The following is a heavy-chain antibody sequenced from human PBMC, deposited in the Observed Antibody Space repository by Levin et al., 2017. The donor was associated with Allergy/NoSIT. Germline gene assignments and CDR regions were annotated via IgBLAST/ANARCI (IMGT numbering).Heavy chain of an antibody. Sequence: GESLKISCKGSAYSFSTYWIGWVRQMPGKGLEWMGSIYPGDSETRDSPSFRGQVTMSADKSIDTAYLQWNSLKASDTAMYYCARLSDLGLVGAPSRGFDVWGQGTMVTVSS. CDR1: AYSFSTYW. CDR3: ARLSDLGLVGAPSRGFDV. D-gene: IGHD1-26*01. V-gene: IGHV5-51*01. CDR2: IYPGDSET. J-gene: IGHJ3*01.